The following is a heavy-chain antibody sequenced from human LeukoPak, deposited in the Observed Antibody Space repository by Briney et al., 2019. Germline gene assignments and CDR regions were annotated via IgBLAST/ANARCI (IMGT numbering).Heavy chain of an antibody. CDR3: AKDRKRITMIVGAFDI. Sequence: GGSLRLSCAASGFTFDDYAMHWVRQAPGKGLEWVSGISWNSGSTGYADSVKGRFTISRDNAKNSLYLQMNSLRAEDTALYYCAKDRKRITMIVGAFDIWGQGTMVTVSS. CDR1: GFTFDDYA. D-gene: IGHD3-22*01. V-gene: IGHV3-9*01. J-gene: IGHJ3*02. CDR2: ISWNSGST.